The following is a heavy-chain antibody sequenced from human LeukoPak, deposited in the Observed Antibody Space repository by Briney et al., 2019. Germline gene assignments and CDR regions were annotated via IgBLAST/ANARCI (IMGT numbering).Heavy chain of an antibody. CDR2: MNPNSGNT. Sequence: GASVKVSCKASGYTFTSYDINWVRQATGQGLEWMGWMNPNSGNTGYAQKFQGRVTITRNTSISTAYMELSSLRSEDTAVYYCAIESIAAAGTRADYWFDPWGPGTLVTVSS. D-gene: IGHD6-13*01. CDR1: GYTFTSYD. CDR3: AIESIAAAGTRADYWFDP. J-gene: IGHJ5*02. V-gene: IGHV1-8*03.